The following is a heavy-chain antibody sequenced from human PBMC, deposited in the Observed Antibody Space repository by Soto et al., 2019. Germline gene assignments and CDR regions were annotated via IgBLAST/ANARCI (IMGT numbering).Heavy chain of an antibody. D-gene: IGHD3-16*01. CDR2: ISGSGGST. CDR3: AKGSTFGGVIPRYDY. CDR1: GFTFSSYA. Sequence: GGSLRLSCAASGFTFSSYAMSWVRQAPGKGLEWVSAISGSGGSTYYADSVKGRFTISRDNSKNTLYLQMNSLRAEDTAVYYCAKGSTFGGVIPRYDYWGQGTLVTVSS. V-gene: IGHV3-23*01. J-gene: IGHJ4*02.